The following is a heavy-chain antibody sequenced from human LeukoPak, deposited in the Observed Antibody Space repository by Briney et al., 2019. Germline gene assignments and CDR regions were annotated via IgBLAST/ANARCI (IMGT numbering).Heavy chain of an antibody. D-gene: IGHD3-9*01. J-gene: IGHJ4*02. CDR1: GGSISSSSYY. V-gene: IGHV4-39*01. CDR3: ASQPYYDILTGYSHFDY. Sequence: KPSETLSLTCTVSGGSISSSSYYWGWIRQPPGTGLEWIGSLYYSGSTYYNPSLKSRVTMSVDTSKNQFSLKLSSVTAADTAVYYCASQPYYDILTGYSHFDYWGQGTLVTVSS. CDR2: LYYSGST.